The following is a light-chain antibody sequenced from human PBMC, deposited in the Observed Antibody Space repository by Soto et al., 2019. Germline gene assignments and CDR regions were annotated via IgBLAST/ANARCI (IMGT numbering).Light chain of an antibody. J-gene: IGKJ5*01. CDR1: QSVNNNY. V-gene: IGKV3-20*01. Sequence: EIVLTQSPGTLSLSPGERATLSCRTSQSVNNNYLAWYQQKPGQAPRLLIYGASSRATGIPDRFSGSGSGTEFNLSIRRLEPEDFAVYHCEHFSNSPSITFGQWKRLEIK. CDR3: EHFSNSPSIT. CDR2: GAS.